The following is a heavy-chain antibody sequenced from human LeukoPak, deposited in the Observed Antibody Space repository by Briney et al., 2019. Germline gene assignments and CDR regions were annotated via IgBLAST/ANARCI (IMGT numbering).Heavy chain of an antibody. Sequence: GGSLRLSCAASGFTFTSYTMNWVRQAPGKGLEWVSYITSSSSTIYYADSVKGRFTMSRDNAENSLYLQMNSLRAEDTAVYYCARNFDSWGQGALVTVSS. V-gene: IGHV3-48*01. D-gene: IGHD2/OR15-2a*01. CDR1: GFTFTSYT. CDR2: ITSSSSTI. J-gene: IGHJ4*02. CDR3: ARNFDS.